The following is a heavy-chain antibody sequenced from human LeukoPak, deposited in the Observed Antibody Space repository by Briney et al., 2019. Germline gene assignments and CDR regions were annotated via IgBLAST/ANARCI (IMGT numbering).Heavy chain of an antibody. CDR1: GYTFTGYF. CDR2: INPNSGGT. J-gene: IGHJ5*02. CDR3: ARERIAAAGTFDP. V-gene: IGHV1-2*06. D-gene: IGHD6-13*01. Sequence: AAVKVSCQASGYTFTGYFMHWVRQAPGRGLEWVGRINPNSGGTNYAQKFQGRVTITRDTSISTAYMELSRLRSDDTAVYYCARERIAAAGTFDPWGQGTLVTVSS.